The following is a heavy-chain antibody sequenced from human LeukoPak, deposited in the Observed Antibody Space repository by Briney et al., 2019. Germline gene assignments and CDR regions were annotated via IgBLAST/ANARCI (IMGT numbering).Heavy chain of an antibody. CDR2: ISGSGGST. Sequence: PGGSLRLSCAASGFTFSSYAMSWVRQAPGKGLEWVSAISGSGGSTYYADSVKGRFTISRDNSKNTLYLQMNSLRAEDTALYYCAKGRPNYDFWSGPIPTFDYWGQGTLVTVSS. CDR3: AKGRPNYDFWSGPIPTFDY. CDR1: GFTFSSYA. V-gene: IGHV3-23*01. D-gene: IGHD3-3*01. J-gene: IGHJ4*02.